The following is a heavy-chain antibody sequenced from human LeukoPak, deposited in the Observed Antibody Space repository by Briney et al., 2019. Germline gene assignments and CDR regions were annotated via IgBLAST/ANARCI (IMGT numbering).Heavy chain of an antibody. V-gene: IGHV1-18*01. CDR1: GYTFTSYG. D-gene: IGHD2-2*01. CDR3: ATYYCSSTSCYPYYFDY. Sequence: GASVKVSCKASGYTFTSYGISWVRQAPGQGLGWMGWINPDNGNTNYAQKRQGRVTMTTDTSTSTAYVELRSLRSDDTAVYYCATYYCSSTSCYPYYFDYWGQGTLVTVSS. CDR2: INPDNGNT. J-gene: IGHJ4*02.